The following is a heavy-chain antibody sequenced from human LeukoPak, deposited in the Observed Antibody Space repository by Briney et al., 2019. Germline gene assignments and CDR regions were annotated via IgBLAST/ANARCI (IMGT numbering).Heavy chain of an antibody. D-gene: IGHD3-22*01. V-gene: IGHV1-18*01. CDR1: GYTFTSYG. J-gene: IGHJ3*02. CDR3: ARMSWDSSGYYSPSDAFDI. Sequence: GASVKVSCKASGYTFTSYGISWVRQAPGQGLEWMGWISAYNGNTNYAQKLQGRVTMTTDTSTSTAYMELRSLRSDDTAVYYCARMSWDSSGYYSPSDAFDIWGQGTMVTVSP. CDR2: ISAYNGNT.